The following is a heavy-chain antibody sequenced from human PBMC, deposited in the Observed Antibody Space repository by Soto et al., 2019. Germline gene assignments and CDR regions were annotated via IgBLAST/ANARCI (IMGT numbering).Heavy chain of an antibody. V-gene: IGHV1-69*06. CDR1: GATFSSYA. D-gene: IGHD3-22*01. J-gene: IGHJ4*02. CDR3: ARDKGAYYSHLVY. CDR2: IIPFFGTP. Sequence: QVLLVQSGAEVKKPGSSVTFSCKLSGATFSSYAMSWVRQAPGQGLEWIGGIIPFFGTPNYAQKFQGRVTVTADTSTAASYRELSSLRSDDTAVYYCARDKGAYYSHLVYWGQGTLVTVSS.